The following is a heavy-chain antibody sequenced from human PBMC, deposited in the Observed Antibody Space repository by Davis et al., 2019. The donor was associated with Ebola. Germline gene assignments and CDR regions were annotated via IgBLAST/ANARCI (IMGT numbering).Heavy chain of an antibody. J-gene: IGHJ6*02. Sequence: AASVKVSCKASGYAFTSYDINWVRQAPGQRLEWMGWINAGNGNTKYSQKFQGRVTITRDTSASTAYMELSSLRSEDTAVYYCARFPYGDYGVMDVWGQGTTVTVSS. CDR3: ARFPYGDYGVMDV. D-gene: IGHD4-17*01. V-gene: IGHV1-3*01. CDR2: INAGNGNT. CDR1: GYAFTSYD.